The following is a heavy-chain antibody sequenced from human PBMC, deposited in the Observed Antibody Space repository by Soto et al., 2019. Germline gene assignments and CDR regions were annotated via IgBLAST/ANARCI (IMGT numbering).Heavy chain of an antibody. CDR3: SRRGSGSYSDY. V-gene: IGHV4-39*01. J-gene: IGHJ4*02. Sequence: QLQLQESGPGLVKPSETLSLTCTVAGGSSSSSSYYWVWIRQPPGKGLEWIGSIYYSGSTYYNPSLKSRVTISVDTSKNKFSLKLSSVTAADTAVYYCSRRGSGSYSDYWGQGTLVTVSS. D-gene: IGHD3-10*01. CDR1: GGSSSSSSYY. CDR2: IYYSGST.